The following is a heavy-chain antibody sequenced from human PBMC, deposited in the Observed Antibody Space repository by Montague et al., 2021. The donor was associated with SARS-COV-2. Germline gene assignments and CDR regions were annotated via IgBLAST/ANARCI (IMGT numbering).Heavy chain of an antibody. CDR1: GGSISSGSYY. Sequence: TLSLTCTVSGGSISSGSYYWTWIRQPAGKGLEWIGRIYTTGSTKYNPSLKSRVTISVDTSKNQFSLKLSSVTAADTAVYYCARGVVRGGSDTFDIWGQGTVVTVSS. CDR2: IYTTGST. J-gene: IGHJ3*02. V-gene: IGHV4-61*02. D-gene: IGHD3-3*01. CDR3: ARGVVRGGSDTFDI.